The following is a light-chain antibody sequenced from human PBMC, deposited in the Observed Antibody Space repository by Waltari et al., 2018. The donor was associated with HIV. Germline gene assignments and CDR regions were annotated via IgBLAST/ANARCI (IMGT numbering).Light chain of an antibody. CDR3: MQALQTPLT. V-gene: IGKV2-28*01. Sequence: DIAMTQSPLSLPVTPGEPASISCRSSQSLLHSNGYNYLDWYLQKPGQSPQLLIYLGSNRASGVSDRFSGSGSGTDFTLKISRVESDDVGLYYCMQALQTPLTFGGGTKVEIK. CDR1: QSLLHSNGYNY. J-gene: IGKJ4*01. CDR2: LGS.